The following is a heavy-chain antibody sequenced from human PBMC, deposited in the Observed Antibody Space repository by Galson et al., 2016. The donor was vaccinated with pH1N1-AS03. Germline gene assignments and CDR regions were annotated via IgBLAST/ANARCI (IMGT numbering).Heavy chain of an antibody. V-gene: IGHV4-59*11. CDR1: GGSLSSHY. D-gene: IGHD3-22*01. J-gene: IGHJ4*02. CDR2: VSYSGSA. Sequence: SETLSLTCTVSGGSLSSHYWSWTRQPPGKRLEWIAFVSYSGSATYNPSLESRVTMSLDTSKRQISLKLRSVTTADTAIYYCARYANYYDSNANLPAFDNWGQGTLVTVSS. CDR3: ARYANYYDSNANLPAFDN.